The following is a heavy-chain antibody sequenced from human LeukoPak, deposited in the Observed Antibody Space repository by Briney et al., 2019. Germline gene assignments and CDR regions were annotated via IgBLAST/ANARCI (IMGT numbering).Heavy chain of an antibody. D-gene: IGHD2-21*02. J-gene: IGHJ4*02. V-gene: IGHV3-7*01. CDR1: GFTFSSYW. CDR2: IKQDGSEK. Sequence: PGGSLRLSCAASGFTFSSYWMSWVRQAPGKGLEWVANIKQDGSEKYYVDSVKGRFTISRDNAKNSLYLQMNSLRAEDTAVYYCARDCCGGDCCIFDYWGQGTLVTVS. CDR3: ARDCCGGDCCIFDY.